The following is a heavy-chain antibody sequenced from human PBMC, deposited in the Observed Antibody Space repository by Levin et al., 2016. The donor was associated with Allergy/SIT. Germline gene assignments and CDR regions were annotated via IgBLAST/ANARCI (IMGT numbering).Heavy chain of an antibody. CDR3: AKRRSSWHGDAFDL. Sequence: GGSLRLSCAAAEFTFSTYAMAWVRQAPGKGLEWVSSINNNGGSTFYANSVKGRFTISRDNPKNTLYLQMDSLRDEDTALYYCAKRRSSWHGDAFDLWGQGTMVTVSS. J-gene: IGHJ3*01. CDR2: INNNGGST. D-gene: IGHD6-13*01. V-gene: IGHV3-23*01. CDR1: EFTFSTYA.